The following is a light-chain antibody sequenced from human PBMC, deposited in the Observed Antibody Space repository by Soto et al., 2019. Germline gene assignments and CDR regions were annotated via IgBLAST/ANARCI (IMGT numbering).Light chain of an antibody. Sequence: EIVLTQSPGTVSLSPGERATLSCRASQSVGSRWLAWYQQKPGQAPRVLIYGGSNRATGIPDRFSGSGSGTDFTLNISRLEPEDFAVYYWQQYYSSRTFGQGTKVEMK. CDR3: QQYYSSRT. J-gene: IGKJ1*01. CDR1: QSVGSRW. V-gene: IGKV3-20*01. CDR2: GGS.